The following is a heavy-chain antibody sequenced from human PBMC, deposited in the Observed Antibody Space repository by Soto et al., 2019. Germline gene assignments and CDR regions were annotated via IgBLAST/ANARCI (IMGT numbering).Heavy chain of an antibody. D-gene: IGHD2-21*02. CDR1: GGSFSVYY. J-gene: IGHJ6*02. CDR3: AREDDGGDRDYYGLDV. Sequence: SETLSLTCAVYGGSFSVYYWSWIRQPPGKGLEWIGDINHSGSTNYNPSPKSRVTISVDTSKNQFSLKLTSVTAADTAVYYCAREDDGGDRDYYGLDVWGQGTTVTVPS. CDR2: INHSGST. V-gene: IGHV4-34*01.